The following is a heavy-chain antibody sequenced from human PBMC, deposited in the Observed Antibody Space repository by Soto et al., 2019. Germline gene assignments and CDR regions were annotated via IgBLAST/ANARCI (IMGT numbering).Heavy chain of an antibody. CDR1: GGTFSSYA. CDR3: ASHSNYDDYYYGMDV. V-gene: IGHV1-69*06. D-gene: IGHD4-4*01. CDR2: IIPIFGTA. J-gene: IGHJ6*02. Sequence: SVKVSCKASGGTFSSYAISWVRQAPGQGLEWMGGIIPIFGTANYAQKFQGRVTITADKSTSTAYMERSSLRAEDTAVYYCASHSNYDDYYYGMDVWGQGTTVTVSS.